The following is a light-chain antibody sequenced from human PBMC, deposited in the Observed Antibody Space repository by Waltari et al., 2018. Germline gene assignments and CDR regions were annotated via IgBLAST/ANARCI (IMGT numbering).Light chain of an antibody. CDR2: GAS. CDR3: QHYNKLPLT. V-gene: IGKV3-15*01. Sequence: EIVMTQSPAILSVSPGEGATLSCRASQSVGSSLAWYTQKPGQAPRLLIFGASTRATGIAARFSGSGSGTEFTLSITSLQSEDSALYFCQHYNKLPLTFGGGTKVEIK. J-gene: IGKJ4*01. CDR1: QSVGSS.